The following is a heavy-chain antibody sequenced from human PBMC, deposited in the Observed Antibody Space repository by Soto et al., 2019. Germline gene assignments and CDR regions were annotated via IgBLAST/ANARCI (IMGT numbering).Heavy chain of an antibody. V-gene: IGHV3-21*01. CDR1: GFTFSGFS. CDR3: AREADFASSGYVLDY. Sequence: GGSLRLSCAASGFTFSGFSMNWVRQAPGKGLEWVSSVTSSPSSMFYADSVKGRFTISRDYAKDSLFLQMNSLRADDTAVYYCAREADFASSGYVLDYWGLGT. J-gene: IGHJ4*02. D-gene: IGHD3-22*01. CDR2: VTSSPSSM.